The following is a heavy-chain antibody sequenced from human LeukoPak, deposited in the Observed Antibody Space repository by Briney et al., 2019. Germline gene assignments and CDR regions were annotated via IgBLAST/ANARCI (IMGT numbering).Heavy chain of an antibody. V-gene: IGHV3-48*03. Sequence: GGSLRLSCAASGFTFSSYEMNWVRQAPGKGLKWVSYISSSGSSIYYAASVKGRFTISRDNAKNSLYLQMNSLRAEDTAIYYCARDENGDFSFDYWGQGTLVTVSS. CDR2: ISSSGSSI. J-gene: IGHJ4*02. CDR3: ARDENGDFSFDY. CDR1: GFTFSSYE. D-gene: IGHD4-17*01.